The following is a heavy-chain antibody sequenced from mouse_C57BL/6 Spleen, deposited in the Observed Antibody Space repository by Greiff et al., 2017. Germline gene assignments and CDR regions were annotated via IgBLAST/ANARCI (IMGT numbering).Heavy chain of an antibody. Sequence: EVMLVESGGGLVKPGGSLKLSCAASGFTFSSYAMSWVRQTPEKRLEWVATISDGGSYTYYPDNVKGRFTISRDKAKNNLYLQMSHLKAEDTAMYNEASYLPFAYWGQGTMVTVSA. D-gene: IGHD1-1*01. CDR1: GFTFSSYA. CDR3: ASYLPFAY. J-gene: IGHJ3*01. V-gene: IGHV5-4*03. CDR2: ISDGGSYT.